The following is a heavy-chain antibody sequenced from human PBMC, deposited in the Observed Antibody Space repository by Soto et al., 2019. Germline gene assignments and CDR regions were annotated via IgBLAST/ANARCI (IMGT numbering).Heavy chain of an antibody. D-gene: IGHD6-19*01. Sequence: GGSLRLSCAASGFTFSSYWMSWVRQAPGKGLEWVANIKQDGSEKYYVDSVKGRFTISRDNAKNSLYLQMKRLRAEDTAVYYCARAQGAGYSSGWYQNWFDPWGEGTLVTVSS. CDR3: ARAQGAGYSSGWYQNWFDP. J-gene: IGHJ5*02. CDR2: IKQDGSEK. CDR1: GFTFSSYW. V-gene: IGHV3-7*01.